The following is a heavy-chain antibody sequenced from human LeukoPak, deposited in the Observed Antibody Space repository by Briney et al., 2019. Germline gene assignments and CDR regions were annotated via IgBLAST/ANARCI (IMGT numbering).Heavy chain of an antibody. CDR2: ISWNSGSI. CDR3: AKAYYDSSGQYYFDY. V-gene: IGHV3-9*01. D-gene: IGHD3-22*01. J-gene: IGHJ4*02. CDR1: KLTFSDYS. Sequence: GGSLRLSCAASKLTFSDYSMNWVRQAPGKGLEWVSGISWNSGSIGYADSVKGRFTISRDNVKNSLYLQMNSLRAEDTALYYCAKAYYDSSGQYYFDYWSQGTLVTVSS.